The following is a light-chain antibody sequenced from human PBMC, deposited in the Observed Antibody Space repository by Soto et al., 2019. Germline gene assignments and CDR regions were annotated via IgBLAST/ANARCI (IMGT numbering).Light chain of an antibody. CDR2: DNN. CDR3: QSYDSSLSGVV. Sequence: QSVLTQPPSVSGAPGQRVTIPCTGSSSNIGAGYAVHWYQQLPGTAPKLLIYDNNNRPSGVPDRFFGSESGTSASLAITGLQAEDEADYYCQSYDSSLSGVVFGGGTKLTVL. V-gene: IGLV1-40*01. CDR1: SSNIGAGYA. J-gene: IGLJ2*01.